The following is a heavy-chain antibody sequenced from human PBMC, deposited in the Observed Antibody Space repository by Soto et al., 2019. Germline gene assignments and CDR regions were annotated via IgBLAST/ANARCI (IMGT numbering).Heavy chain of an antibody. CDR2: MSPNSGNT. D-gene: IGHD7-27*01. CDR3: ARGPPNWGFDY. Sequence: ASVKVSCKASGYTFTSYDIYWVRQATGQGLEWVGWMSPNSGNTGYAQKFQGRVTMTRTTSASTAYMELTSLRSDDTAVYYCARGPPNWGFDYWGQGTLVTVSS. CDR1: GYTFTSYD. V-gene: IGHV1-8*01. J-gene: IGHJ4*02.